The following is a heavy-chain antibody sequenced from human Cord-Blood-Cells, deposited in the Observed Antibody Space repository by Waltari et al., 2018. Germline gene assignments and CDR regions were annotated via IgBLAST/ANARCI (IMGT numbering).Heavy chain of an antibody. V-gene: IGHV4-34*01. D-gene: IGHD3-10*01. J-gene: IGHJ4*02. CDR1: GGSFSGYY. CDR2: INHSGST. CDR3: ARRKTMVRGVIIFLFDY. Sequence: QVQLQQWGAGLLKPSETLSLTCAVYGGSFSGYYWSWIRQPPGKGLGWIGEINHSGSTNYNPSLKSRVTISVDTSKNQFSLKLSSVTAADTAVYYCARRKTMVRGVIIFLFDYWGQGTLVTVSS.